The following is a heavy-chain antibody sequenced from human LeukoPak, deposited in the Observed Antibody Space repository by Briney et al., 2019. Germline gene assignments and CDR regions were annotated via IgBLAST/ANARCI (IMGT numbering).Heavy chain of an antibody. D-gene: IGHD6-19*01. CDR2: VGDSAAST. Sequence: PGGSLRPSCAASGFTFSNAWMSWVRQAPGKGLEWVSSVGDSAASTYYADSVKGRFTISRDNSKNTLYLQMNSLRAEDTAVYHCAKDIRSPRSGWYFDFDYWGQGTLVTVSS. V-gene: IGHV3-23*01. J-gene: IGHJ4*02. CDR3: AKDIRSPRSGWYFDFDY. CDR1: GFTFSNAW.